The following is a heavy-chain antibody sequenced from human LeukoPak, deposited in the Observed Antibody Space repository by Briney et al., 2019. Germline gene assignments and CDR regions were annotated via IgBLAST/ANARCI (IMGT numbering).Heavy chain of an antibody. D-gene: IGHD6-19*01. CDR1: GYSFTSYW. J-gene: IGHJ5*02. CDR3: ARHRGIAVAGTFYPGWFDP. CDR2: IYPGGSDT. Sequence: GESLKISCKGSGYSFTSYWIGWVRQMPGKGLEWMGIIYPGGSDTRYSPSFQGQVTLSADKSISTAYLQWSSLKASDTAMYYCARHRGIAVAGTFYPGWFDPWGQGTLVTVSS. V-gene: IGHV5-51*01.